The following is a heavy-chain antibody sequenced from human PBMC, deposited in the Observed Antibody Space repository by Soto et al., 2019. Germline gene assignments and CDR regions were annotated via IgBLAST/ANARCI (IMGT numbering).Heavy chain of an antibody. J-gene: IGHJ3*02. CDR2: IYHSGST. CDR1: GGSIISGDYA. Sequence: TLCLTCAVSGGSIISGDYAWSWIRQPPGKGLEWIGYIYHSGSTYYNPSLKSRVTISIDRSKNQFSLKLSSVTAADTAVYYCARATYYYDRYDALHIWGQGTMVSVSS. D-gene: IGHD3-22*01. CDR3: ARATYYYDRYDALHI. V-gene: IGHV4-30-2*01.